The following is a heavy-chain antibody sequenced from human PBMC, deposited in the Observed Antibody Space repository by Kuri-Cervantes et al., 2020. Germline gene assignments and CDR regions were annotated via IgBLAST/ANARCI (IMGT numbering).Heavy chain of an antibody. J-gene: IGHJ6*02. CDR3: ARATTKPQGYYYYYGMDV. Sequence: ASVKVSCKASGYTFTSYYMHWVRQAPGQGLEWMGIINPSGGSTSYAQKFQGRVTMTRNTSISTAYMELSSLRSEDTAVYYCARATTKPQGYYYYYGMDVWGQGTTVTVSS. V-gene: IGHV1-46*01. CDR2: INPSGGST. CDR1: GYTFTSYY. D-gene: IGHD1-26*01.